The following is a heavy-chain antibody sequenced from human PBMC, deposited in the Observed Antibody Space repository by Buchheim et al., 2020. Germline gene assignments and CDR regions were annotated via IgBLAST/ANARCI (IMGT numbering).Heavy chain of an antibody. CDR1: RFTFSKYN. J-gene: IGHJ4*02. Sequence: QLVESGGGLVQPGGSLRLSCTASRFTFSKYNMMWVRQPPGKGLESVAYISSRSGTIYYKDSVKGRFTVSRDNAKNSLSLQMNSLRAEDTAVYYCATLTVFGEAPDHWGQGT. V-gene: IGHV3-48*01. CDR2: ISSRSGTI. CDR3: ATLTVFGEAPDH. D-gene: IGHD3-3*01.